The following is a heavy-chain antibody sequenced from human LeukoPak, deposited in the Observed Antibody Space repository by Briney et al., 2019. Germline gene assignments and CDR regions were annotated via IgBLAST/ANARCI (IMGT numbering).Heavy chain of an antibody. CDR1: GYTFTSYG. Sequence: ASVKVSCKASGYTFTSYGISWVRQAPGQGLEWMGWISAYNGNTNYAQKLQGRVTMTTDTSTSTAFMELRSLRSDDTAVYYCARSRVAAAGTQAFDIWGQGTMVTVSS. J-gene: IGHJ3*02. V-gene: IGHV1-18*01. D-gene: IGHD6-13*01. CDR2: ISAYNGNT. CDR3: ARSRVAAAGTQAFDI.